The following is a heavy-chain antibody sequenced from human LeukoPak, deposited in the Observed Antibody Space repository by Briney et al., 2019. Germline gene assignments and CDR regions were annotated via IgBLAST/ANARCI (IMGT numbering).Heavy chain of an antibody. V-gene: IGHV3-48*01. D-gene: IGHD2/OR15-2a*01. Sequence: GGSLRLSCVGSEFDFSNFNMIWFRLAPGKGPEYISHISNTASATYYIDSVRGRFTISRDNARNSLYLQMDSLRAEDTAVYYCARERKYYYMDLWGKGTTVTVS. CDR2: ISNTASAT. CDR3: ARERKYYYMDL. CDR1: EFDFSNFN. J-gene: IGHJ6*03.